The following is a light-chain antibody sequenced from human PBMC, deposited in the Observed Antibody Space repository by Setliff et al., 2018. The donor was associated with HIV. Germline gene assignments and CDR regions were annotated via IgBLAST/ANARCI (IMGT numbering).Light chain of an antibody. CDR1: SSDVGGYNY. CDR2: DVS. Sequence: QSALTQPASVSGSPGQSITISCTGTSSDVGGYNYVSWYQQHPGKAPTLIIYDVSNRPSGVSNRFSGSKSGNTASLTISGLQAEDEVDYYCSSYTSTSTLFVFGTGTKVTV. J-gene: IGLJ1*01. CDR3: SSYTSTSTLFV. V-gene: IGLV2-14*03.